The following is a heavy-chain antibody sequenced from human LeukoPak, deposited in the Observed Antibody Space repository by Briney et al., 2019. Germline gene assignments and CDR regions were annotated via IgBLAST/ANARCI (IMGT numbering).Heavy chain of an antibody. CDR1: GDSISSSSYY. J-gene: IGHJ6*03. CDR2: INHSGST. V-gene: IGHV4-39*01. D-gene: IGHD2-2*01. Sequence: SETLSLTCTVSGDSISSSSYYWGWIRQPPGKGLEWIGEINHSGSTNYNPSLKSRVTISVDTSKNQFSLKLSSVTAADTAVYYCAVGDFYYMDVWGKGNTVTISS. CDR3: AVGDFYYMDV.